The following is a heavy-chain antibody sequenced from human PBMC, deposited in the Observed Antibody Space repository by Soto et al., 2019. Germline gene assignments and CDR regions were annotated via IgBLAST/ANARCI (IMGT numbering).Heavy chain of an antibody. CDR3: AKDSDGAGRDY. Sequence: EVQLLESGGGLVQPGGSLRLSCAASGLTFCSHALMWGRQAPGKGLEWVSAISGSAINTYYADSVKGRFTISRVNSKNTLYLQMSSLRAEDTDVYYCAKDSDGAGRDYWCQGTIVTVSS. J-gene: IGHJ4*02. CDR2: ISGSAINT. CDR1: GLTFCSHA. V-gene: IGHV3-23*01. D-gene: IGHD6-19*01.